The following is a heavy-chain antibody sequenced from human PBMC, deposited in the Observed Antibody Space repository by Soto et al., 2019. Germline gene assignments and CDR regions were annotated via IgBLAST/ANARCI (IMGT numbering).Heavy chain of an antibody. CDR2: VNGGDGNT. Sequence: QVQLVQSGAEVKEPGASVKVSCKASGYTFTTHVMHWVRQAPGQRLEWMGWVNGGDGNTKYSQKFQDRVTITRDTSATTAYMELSRLRSEDKAVYYCARDSGIRGPSGDLDYWGKGTLVTVSS. V-gene: IGHV1-3*01. J-gene: IGHJ4*02. CDR3: ARDSGIRGPSGDLDY. D-gene: IGHD1-20*01. CDR1: GYTFTTHV.